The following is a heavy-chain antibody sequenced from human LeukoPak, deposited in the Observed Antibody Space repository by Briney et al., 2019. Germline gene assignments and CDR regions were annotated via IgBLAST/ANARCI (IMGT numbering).Heavy chain of an antibody. CDR3: ARDKRLFGRSRYYPN. Sequence: SETLSLTCTVSGGSISSGGYYWSWIRQHPGKGLEWIGYIYYSGSTYYNPSLKSRVTISVDTSKNQFSLKLSSVTAADTAVYYCARDKRLFGRSRYYPNWGQGTLVTVSS. V-gene: IGHV4-31*03. J-gene: IGHJ4*02. D-gene: IGHD3-3*01. CDR2: IYYSGST. CDR1: GGSISSGGYY.